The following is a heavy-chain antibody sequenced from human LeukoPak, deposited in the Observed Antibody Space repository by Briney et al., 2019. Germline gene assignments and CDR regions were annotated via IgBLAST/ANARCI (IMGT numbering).Heavy chain of an antibody. CDR3: ARADSRGYSLDY. CDR1: GFTFSGYD. V-gene: IGHV3-13*01. Sequence: GGSLRLSCAVSGFTFSGYDMHWVRQVIGKGLEWVSGIGTAGDTYSPGSVKGRFIISREDAKNFLYLQMNSLRAGDTAVYYCARADSRGYSLDYWGQGTLVIVSS. CDR2: IGTAGDT. J-gene: IGHJ4*02. D-gene: IGHD5-18*01.